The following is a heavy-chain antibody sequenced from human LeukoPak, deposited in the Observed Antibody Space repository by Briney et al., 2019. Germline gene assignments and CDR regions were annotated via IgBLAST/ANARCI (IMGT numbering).Heavy chain of an antibody. CDR3: ARGPYYYDSSGSLSW. D-gene: IGHD3-22*01. V-gene: IGHV4-61*10. CDR1: GGSISSGSYY. J-gene: IGHJ4*02. CDR2: VNHSGST. Sequence: PSETLSLTCTVSGGSISSGSYYWSWIRQPAGKGLEWIGEVNHSGSTNYNPSLKSRVTISVDTSKNHFSLKLSSMTAADTAVYYCARGPYYYDSSGSLSWWGQGTLVTVSS.